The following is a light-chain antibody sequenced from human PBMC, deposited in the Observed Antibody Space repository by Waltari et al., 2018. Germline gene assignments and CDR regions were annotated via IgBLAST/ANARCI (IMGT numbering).Light chain of an antibody. J-gene: IGLJ3*02. CDR1: ALPKKF. V-gene: IGLV3-10*01. CDR3: YSTDISGNHRV. CDR2: EDS. Sequence: SYELTQPPPVSVSAGQMARITFSGDALPKKFAFWYQQRSGQAPVLVFYEDSERPSGIPERFSGSSSGTMATLTINGAQVEDEADYYCYSTDISGNHRVFGGGTKLTVL.